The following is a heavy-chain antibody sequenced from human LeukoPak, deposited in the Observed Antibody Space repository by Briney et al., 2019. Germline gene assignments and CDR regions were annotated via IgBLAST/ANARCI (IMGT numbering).Heavy chain of an antibody. CDR1: GGSISSGGYY. CDR3: AREKRAARHFDY. V-gene: IGHV4-31*03. CDR2: IYYSGST. D-gene: IGHD6-6*01. Sequence: PSETLSLTCTVSGGSISSGGYYWSWIRQHPGKGPEWIGYIYYSGSTYYNPSLKSRVTISVDTSKNQFSLKLSSVTAADTAVYYCAREKRAARHFDYWGQGTLVTVSS. J-gene: IGHJ4*02.